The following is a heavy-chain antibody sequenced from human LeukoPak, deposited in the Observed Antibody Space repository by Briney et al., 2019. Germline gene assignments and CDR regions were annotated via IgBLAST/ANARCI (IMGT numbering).Heavy chain of an antibody. J-gene: IGHJ3*02. D-gene: IGHD3-16*01. CDR2: SFFSGTT. CDR1: GGSTSSYY. V-gene: IGHV4-59*01. CDR3: ARDLGKRHAFDI. Sequence: SETLSLTCTVSGGSTSSYYWTWLRQPPGKRLEWIGYSFFSGTTNYNPSLKSRVTISVDTSRNQFSLKLNSVTAADTAVYYCARDLGKRHAFDIWGQGTMVTVSS.